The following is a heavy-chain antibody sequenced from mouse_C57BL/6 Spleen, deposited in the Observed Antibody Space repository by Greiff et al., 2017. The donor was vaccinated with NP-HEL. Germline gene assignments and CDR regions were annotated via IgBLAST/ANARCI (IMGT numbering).Heavy chain of an antibody. Sequence: DVMLVESGGGLVKPGGSLKLSCAASGFTFSDYGMHWVRQAPEKGLEWVAYISSGSSTIYYADTVKGRFTISRDNAKNTLFLQMTSLRSEDTAMYYCARGRLRQLGYYAMDYWGQGTSVTVSS. CDR1: GFTFSDYG. V-gene: IGHV5-17*01. D-gene: IGHD2-4*01. CDR3: ARGRLRQLGYYAMDY. J-gene: IGHJ4*01. CDR2: ISSGSSTI.